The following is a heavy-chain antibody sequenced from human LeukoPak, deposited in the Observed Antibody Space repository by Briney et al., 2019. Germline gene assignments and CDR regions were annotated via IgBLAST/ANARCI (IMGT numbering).Heavy chain of an antibody. Sequence: MSSETLSLTCTVSGGSMSSYYWSWIRQPPGKGLEWIGEINHSGSTNYNPSLKSRVTISVDTSKNQFSLKLSSVTAADTAVYYCARETGDVLLWFGSPSDAFDIWGQGTMVTVSS. V-gene: IGHV4-34*01. D-gene: IGHD3-10*01. CDR2: INHSGST. J-gene: IGHJ3*02. CDR1: GGSMSSYY. CDR3: ARETGDVLLWFGSPSDAFDI.